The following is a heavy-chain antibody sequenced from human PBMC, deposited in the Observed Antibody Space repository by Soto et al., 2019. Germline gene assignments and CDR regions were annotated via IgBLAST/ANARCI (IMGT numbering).Heavy chain of an antibody. V-gene: IGHV4-34*01. CDR1: GCSIKSYY. Sequence: PSETQSLTSTFSGCSIKSYYWSWIRQPPGKGLEWIGEINHSGSTNYNPSLKSRVTISVDTSKNQFSLKLSSVTAADTAVYYCARRTGGYSYGYYWFDPWGQGTLVTVSS. CDR2: INHSGST. CDR3: ARRTGGYSYGYYWFDP. D-gene: IGHD5-18*01. J-gene: IGHJ5*02.